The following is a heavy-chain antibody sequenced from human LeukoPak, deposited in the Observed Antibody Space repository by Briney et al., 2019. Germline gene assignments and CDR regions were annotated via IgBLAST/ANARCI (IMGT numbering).Heavy chain of an antibody. CDR3: ARGRGGFDY. J-gene: IGHJ4*02. CDR1: GFTFSSYA. V-gene: IGHV3-30*04. D-gene: IGHD3-3*01. CDR2: ISHDGSNK. Sequence: GGSLRLSCAASGFTFSSYAMHWVRQAPGKGLEWVAAISHDGSNKYSADSVKGRFTISRDNAKNSLYLQMNSLRAEDTAVYYCARGRGGFDYWGQGTLVTVSS.